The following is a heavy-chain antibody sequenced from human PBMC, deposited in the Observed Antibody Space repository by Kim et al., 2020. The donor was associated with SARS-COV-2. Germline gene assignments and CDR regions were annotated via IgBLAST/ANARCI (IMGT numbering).Heavy chain of an antibody. D-gene: IGHD2-2*01. V-gene: IGHV3-23*01. CDR1: GLTFSHYA. Sequence: GGSLRLSCAASGLTFSHYAMTWVRQAPGKGLEWVSTVSGDGTETFYADSVKGRFTISRDNSKSTAFLQMNSLRAEDTAVYFCAKGGHARFFDYWGQGALVTVSS. J-gene: IGHJ4*02. CDR3: AKGGHARFFDY. CDR2: VSGDGTET.